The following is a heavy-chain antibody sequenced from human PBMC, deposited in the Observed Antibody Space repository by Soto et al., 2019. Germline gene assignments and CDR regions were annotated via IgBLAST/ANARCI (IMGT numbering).Heavy chain of an antibody. D-gene: IGHD3-9*01. CDR3: AKVAYYDILTGYYPVHY. CDR1: GFTFSSYA. J-gene: IGHJ4*02. V-gene: IGHV3-23*01. Sequence: PGGSLRLSCAASGFTFSSYAMSWVRQAPGKGLEWVSAISGSGGSTYYADSVKGRFTISRDNSKNTLYLQMNSLRAEDTAVYYCAKVAYYDILTGYYPVHYWGQGTLVTVSS. CDR2: ISGSGGST.